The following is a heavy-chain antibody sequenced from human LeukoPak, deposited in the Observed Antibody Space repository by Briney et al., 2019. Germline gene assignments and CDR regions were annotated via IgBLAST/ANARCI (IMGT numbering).Heavy chain of an antibody. CDR3: ARDSRAFDI. CDR2: IHYSGNT. CDR1: GGSISRYY. V-gene: IGHV4-59*01. J-gene: IGHJ3*02. Sequence: SETLSPTCTVSGGSISRYYWSWIRQPPGKGLEWIGYIHYSGNTNYNPSLKSRVTMSVDTSKNQFSLKLSSVTAADTAVYYCARDSRAFDIWGQGTIVTVSS.